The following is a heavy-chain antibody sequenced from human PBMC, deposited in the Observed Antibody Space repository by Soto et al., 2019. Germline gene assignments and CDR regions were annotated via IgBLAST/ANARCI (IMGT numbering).Heavy chain of an antibody. CDR1: GYTFTGYY. CDR3: AREGVIVVVPAAILVPSYNWFDP. J-gene: IGHJ5*02. D-gene: IGHD2-2*01. CDR2: INPNSGGT. V-gene: IGHV1-2*02. Sequence: GASVKVSCKASGYTFTGYYMHWVRQAPGQGLEWMGWINPNSGGTNYAQKFQGRVTMTRDTSISTAYMELSRLRSDDTAVYYCAREGVIVVVPAAILVPSYNWFDPWGQGTLVTVSS.